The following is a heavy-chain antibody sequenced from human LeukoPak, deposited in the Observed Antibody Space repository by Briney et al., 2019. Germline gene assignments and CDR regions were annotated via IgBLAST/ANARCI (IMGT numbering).Heavy chain of an antibody. Sequence: VASVKVSCKASGGTFSSYAISWVRQAPGQGLEWMGGIIPIFGTANYAQKFQGRVTITTDESTSTAYMELSSLRSEDTAVYYCARASSLAIVTTQPRYYFDYWGQGTLVTVSS. CDR3: ARASSLAIVTTQPRYYFDY. CDR1: GGTFSSYA. D-gene: IGHD4-11*01. J-gene: IGHJ4*02. V-gene: IGHV1-69*05. CDR2: IIPIFGTA.